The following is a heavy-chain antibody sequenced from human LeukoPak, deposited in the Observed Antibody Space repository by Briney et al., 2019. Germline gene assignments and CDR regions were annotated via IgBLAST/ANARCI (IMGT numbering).Heavy chain of an antibody. Sequence: PGGSLRLSCAASGFTFSSYEMNWVRQAPGKGLEWVAVISYDGSNKYYADSVKGRFTISRDNSKNTLYLQMASLRDEDIGVYYCARVGPATAFDYWGQGTQVTVSS. J-gene: IGHJ4*02. CDR1: GFTFSSYE. CDR2: ISYDGSNK. CDR3: ARVGPATAFDY. V-gene: IGHV3-30*03.